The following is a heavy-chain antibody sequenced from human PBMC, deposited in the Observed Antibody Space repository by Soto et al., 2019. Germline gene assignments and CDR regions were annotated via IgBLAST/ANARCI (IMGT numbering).Heavy chain of an antibody. V-gene: IGHV3-23*01. CDR2: ISGSGGST. D-gene: IGHD4-17*01. CDR1: GLTFSSYA. J-gene: IGHJ4*02. Sequence: PGGSLRLSCAASGLTFSSYAMSWVRQAPGKGLEWVSAISGSGGSTYYADSVKGRFTISRDNSKNTLYLQMNSLRAEDTAVHYCAKPTVTTWGLIDYWGQGTLVTVSS. CDR3: AKPTVTTWGLIDY.